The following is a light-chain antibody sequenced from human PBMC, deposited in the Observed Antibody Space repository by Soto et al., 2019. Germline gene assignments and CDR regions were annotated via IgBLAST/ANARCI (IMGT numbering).Light chain of an antibody. CDR3: SSYTTSETRV. Sequence: QSALTQPASVSGSPGQSITISCTGTSSDVGSYNYVSWYQLHPGKVPKLMIYDVSSRPSGVSNRFSGSKSGNTASLTISGLQTEDEADYYCSSYTTSETRVFGTGTKVTVL. J-gene: IGLJ1*01. V-gene: IGLV2-14*03. CDR2: DVS. CDR1: SSDVGSYNY.